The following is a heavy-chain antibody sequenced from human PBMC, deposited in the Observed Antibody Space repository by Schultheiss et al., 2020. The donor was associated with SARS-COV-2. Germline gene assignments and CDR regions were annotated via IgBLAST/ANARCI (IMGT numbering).Heavy chain of an antibody. CDR1: GFTFSNYG. D-gene: IGHD4/OR15-4a*01. V-gene: IGHV3-30*18. J-gene: IGHJ4*02. Sequence: GGSLRLSCAASGFTFSNYGMHWVRQAPGKGLEWVAVVSNDGSNKYYADSVKGRFTISRDNSKNTLYLQMNSLRAEDTAVYYCAKDRDYGRGFDYWGQGTLVTVSS. CDR3: AKDRDYGRGFDY. CDR2: VSNDGSNK.